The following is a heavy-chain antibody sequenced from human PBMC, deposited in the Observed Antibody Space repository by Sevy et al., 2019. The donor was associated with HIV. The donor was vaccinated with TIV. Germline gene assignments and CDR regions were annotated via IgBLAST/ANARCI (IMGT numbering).Heavy chain of an antibody. V-gene: IGHV3-74*01. D-gene: IGHD3-22*01. Sequence: GGSLRLSCEASGFTFSSHWMQWVRQVAGKGLEWLSRINSDGIVRVYADSVKGRFIISRDNAKNTVYLQMNNLRAEDTAVYYWVRAGTSVYEYYMDVWGKGATVTVSS. J-gene: IGHJ6*03. CDR3: VRAGTSVYEYYMDV. CDR2: INSDGIVR. CDR1: GFTFSSHW.